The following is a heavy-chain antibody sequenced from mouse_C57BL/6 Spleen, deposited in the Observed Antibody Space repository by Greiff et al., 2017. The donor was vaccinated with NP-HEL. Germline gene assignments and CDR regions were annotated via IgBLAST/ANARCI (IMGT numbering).Heavy chain of an antibody. CDR2: IFPGSGST. CDR3: ARGAMDY. J-gene: IGHJ4*01. Sequence: VQLQQSGPELVKPGASVKISCKASGYTFTAYYINWVKQRPGQGLEWIGWIFPGSGSTYYNEKFKGNATLTVAKSYSTAYMLISSLTSEDSAVYFCARGAMDYWGQGTSVTVSS. CDR1: GYTFTAYY. V-gene: IGHV1-75*01.